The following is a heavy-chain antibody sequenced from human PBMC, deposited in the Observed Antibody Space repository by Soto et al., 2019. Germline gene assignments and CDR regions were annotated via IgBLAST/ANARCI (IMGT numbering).Heavy chain of an antibody. Sequence: QVQLQQWGAGLLKPSETLSLTCAVYGGSFSGYYWSWIRQPPGKGLEWIGESNHSGSTNYNPSLKSRVTISVDTSKNQFSLKLSSVTAADTAVYYCARGRSLDYDYIWGSYRDAFDIWGQGTMVTVSS. CDR1: GGSFSGYY. CDR3: ARGRSLDYDYIWGSYRDAFDI. J-gene: IGHJ3*02. CDR2: SNHSGST. V-gene: IGHV4-34*01. D-gene: IGHD3-16*02.